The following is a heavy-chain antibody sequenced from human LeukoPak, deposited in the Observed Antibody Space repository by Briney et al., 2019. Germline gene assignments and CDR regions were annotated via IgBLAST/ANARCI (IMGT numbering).Heavy chain of an antibody. CDR3: ARGDLPPPGSADFDY. CDR2: IYISGSI. CDR1: GGSISSYY. V-gene: IGHV4-4*07. J-gene: IGHJ4*02. Sequence: SETLSLTCTVSGGSISSYYWSWIRQPAGKGLEWIGRIYISGSINYNPSLKSRVTMSVDTSKNQVSLKLSSMTAADTAVYYCARGDLPPPGSADFDYWGQGTLVTVSS. D-gene: IGHD5-12*01.